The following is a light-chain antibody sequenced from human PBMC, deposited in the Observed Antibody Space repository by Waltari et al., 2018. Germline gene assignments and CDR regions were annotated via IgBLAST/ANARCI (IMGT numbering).Light chain of an antibody. J-gene: IGKJ1*01. CDR3: QKYVSLPAT. CDR1: QSVGRS. Sequence: EIVLTQSPGTLSLSPGERATLSCRASQSVGRSLAWYQQKPGQAPRLVMYDASSRATGIPDRFSGSGSGTDFSLTIRRLEPEDFAVYYCQKYVSLPATFGQGTKVEIK. CDR2: DAS. V-gene: IGKV3-20*01.